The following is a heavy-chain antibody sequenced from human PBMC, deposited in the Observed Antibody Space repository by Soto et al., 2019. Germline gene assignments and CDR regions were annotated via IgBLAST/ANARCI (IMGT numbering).Heavy chain of an antibody. J-gene: IGHJ4*02. D-gene: IGHD3-3*01. CDR2: TYYMSKWYK. Sequence: SQTLSLTCAISGDSVSSNSAAWNWIRQSPSRGLEWLGRTYYMSKWYKDYAVSVESRITIKSDTSKNQFSLQLNSVTPEDTAVYYCTRDRFDGRIFDDWGQGALVTVSS. V-gene: IGHV6-1*01. CDR1: GDSVSSNSAA. CDR3: TRDRFDGRIFDD.